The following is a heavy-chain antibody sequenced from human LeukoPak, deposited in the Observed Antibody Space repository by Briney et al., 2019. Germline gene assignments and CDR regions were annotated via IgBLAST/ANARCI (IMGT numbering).Heavy chain of an antibody. CDR3: ARENSRKYYYGSGSAIDY. CDR2: INHRGST. Sequence: SETLSLTCAVYGGSFSENFWSWIRQSPGKGLEWIGEINHRGSTTYNPSLKSRVTISVDTSKNQFSLKLSSVTAADTAVYYCARENSRKYYYGSGSAIDYWGQGTLVTVSS. V-gene: IGHV4-34*01. J-gene: IGHJ4*02. CDR1: GGSFSENF. D-gene: IGHD3-10*01.